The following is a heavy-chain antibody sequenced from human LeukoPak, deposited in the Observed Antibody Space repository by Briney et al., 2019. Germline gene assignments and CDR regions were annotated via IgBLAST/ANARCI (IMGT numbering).Heavy chain of an antibody. D-gene: IGHD6-19*01. V-gene: IGHV7-4-1*02. CDR2: VNTNTGNP. CDR1: GYTFTSYA. Sequence: ASVKVSCKASGYTFTSYAMNWVRQAPGQGLEWMGWVNTNTGNPTYAQGFTGRFVFSLDTSVSTAYLQISSLKAEDTAVYYCARGKAIIAVAGPDYWAREPWSPSPQ. CDR3: ARGKAIIAVAGPDY. J-gene: IGHJ4*02.